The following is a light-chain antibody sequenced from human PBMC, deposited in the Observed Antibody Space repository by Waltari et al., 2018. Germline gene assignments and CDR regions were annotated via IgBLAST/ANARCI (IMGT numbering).Light chain of an antibody. CDR2: GAS. Sequence: EIVMTQSPATLSVSPGERATLSCRASQSVKTNLAWYQQKPGQAPRLLIYGASNRAPGVPARFSGSGSGTDFTLTISSPQSEDFALYYCQQYNNWPPVFTFGPGTKVDIK. CDR1: QSVKTN. J-gene: IGKJ3*01. V-gene: IGKV3-15*01. CDR3: QQYNNWPPVFT.